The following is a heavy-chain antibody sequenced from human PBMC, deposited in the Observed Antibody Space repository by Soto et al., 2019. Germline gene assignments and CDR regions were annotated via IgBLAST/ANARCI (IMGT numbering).Heavy chain of an antibody. Sequence: SVKVSCNASGGTFSSYAISWVRQAPGQGLEWMGGIIPIFGTANYAQKFQGRVTITADESTSTAYMELSSLRSEDTAVYYCARGEIVVVPAAIPHYYYYGMDVWGQGTTVTVSS. D-gene: IGHD2-2*01. V-gene: IGHV1-69*13. J-gene: IGHJ6*02. CDR3: ARGEIVVVPAAIPHYYYYGMDV. CDR1: GGTFSSYA. CDR2: IIPIFGTA.